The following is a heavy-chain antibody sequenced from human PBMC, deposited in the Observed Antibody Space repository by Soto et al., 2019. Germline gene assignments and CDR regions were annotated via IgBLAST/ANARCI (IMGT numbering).Heavy chain of an antibody. CDR3: AKPPTYYYDSSGYYYL. CDR2: ISGSGGST. CDR1: GFTFGDYA. Sequence: GGSLRLSCTVSGFTFGDYAMSWVRQAPGKGLEWVSAISGSGGSTYYADSVKGWFTIPRDNSKNTLYLQMNSLRAEDTAVYYCAKPPTYYYDSSGYYYLWGQGTLVTVSS. J-gene: IGHJ4*02. D-gene: IGHD3-22*01. V-gene: IGHV3-23*01.